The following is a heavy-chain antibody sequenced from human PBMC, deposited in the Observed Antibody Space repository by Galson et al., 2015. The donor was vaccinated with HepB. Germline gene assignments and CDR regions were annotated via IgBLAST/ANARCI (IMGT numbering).Heavy chain of an antibody. D-gene: IGHD2-15*01. CDR3: ARGARGGTAGYYGMDV. CDR1: GYTFTSYA. CDR2: INAGNGNT. Sequence: SVKVSCKASGYTFTSYAMHWVRQAPGQRLEWMGWINAGNGNTKYSQKFQGRVTITRDTSASTAYMELSSLRSEDTAVYYCARGARGGTAGYYGMDVWGQGTTVTVSS. J-gene: IGHJ6*02. V-gene: IGHV1-3*01.